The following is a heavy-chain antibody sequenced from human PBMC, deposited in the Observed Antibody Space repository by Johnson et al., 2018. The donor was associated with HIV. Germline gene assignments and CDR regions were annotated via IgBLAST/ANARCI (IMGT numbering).Heavy chain of an antibody. V-gene: IGHV3-20*04. J-gene: IGHJ3*01. CDR1: GFTFDEYV. D-gene: IGHD6-6*01. CDR3: ARVVPYAFDL. CDR2: INWNGGSK. Sequence: VESGGGVVRPGGSLRLSCEASGFTFDEYVMSWVRQAPGKGLEWVSGINWNGGSKRYADSVKGRFTISRDNANNYLYLQMNSLRAEDTAVYFFARVVPYAFDLWGQGTMVTVSS.